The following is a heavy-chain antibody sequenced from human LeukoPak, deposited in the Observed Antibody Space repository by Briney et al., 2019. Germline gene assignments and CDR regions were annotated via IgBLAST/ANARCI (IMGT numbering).Heavy chain of an antibody. D-gene: IGHD3-16*01. V-gene: IGHV4-4*07. CDR2: MYASGTT. J-gene: IGHJ4*02. CDR3: ARGAGPFDY. CDR1: GGSISSDY. Sequence: SEPLSLTCTVSGGSISSDYWSWIRQSAGKGLEWIGRMYASGTTNYNPSLKSRATMSLDTSKNQLSLRLKSVTAADTAVYCCARGAGPFDYWGQGTLVTVSS.